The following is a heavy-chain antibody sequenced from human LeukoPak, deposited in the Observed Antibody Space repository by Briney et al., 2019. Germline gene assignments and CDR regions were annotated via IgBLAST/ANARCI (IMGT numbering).Heavy chain of an antibody. CDR2: FDPEDGET. CDR3: ATDSQSPGVSLNYYYGMDV. Sequence: ASVKVSCTVSGYTLTELSMHWVRQAPGKGLEWLGGFDPEDGETIYAQKFQGRVTMTEDTSTDTAYMELSSLRSEDTAVYYCATDSQSPGVSLNYYYGMDVWGQGTTVTVSS. V-gene: IGHV1-24*01. J-gene: IGHJ6*02. D-gene: IGHD3-16*02. CDR1: GYTLTELS.